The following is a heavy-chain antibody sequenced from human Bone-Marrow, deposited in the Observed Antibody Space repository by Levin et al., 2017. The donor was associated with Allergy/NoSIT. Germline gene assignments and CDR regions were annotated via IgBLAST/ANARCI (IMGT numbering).Heavy chain of an antibody. CDR2: IKQDGSEK. D-gene: IGHD6-13*01. V-gene: IGHV3-7*01. J-gene: IGHJ6*02. CDR3: ATGAAARGGMDV. CDR1: GFTFSGYW. Sequence: GGSLRLSCAASGFTFSGYWMSWVRQAPGKGLEWVANIKQDGSEKYYVDSLKGRFTISRDNAKNSLYLQMNSLSAEDTAVYYCATGAAARGGMDVWGQGTTVTVSS.